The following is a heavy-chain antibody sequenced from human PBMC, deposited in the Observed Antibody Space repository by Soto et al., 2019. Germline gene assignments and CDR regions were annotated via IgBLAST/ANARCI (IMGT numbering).Heavy chain of an antibody. CDR1: GYAFTSYY. CDR2: INPSGGST. V-gene: IGHV1-46*01. J-gene: IGHJ4*02. D-gene: IGHD5-18*01. Sequence: ASVKVSWKASGYAFTSYYMHWVRQAPGQGLEWMGIINPSGGSTSYAQKFQGRFTISRDNAKNSLYLQMNSLRAEDTAVYYCARDYSSYGPFDYWGQGTLVTVSS. CDR3: ARDYSSYGPFDY.